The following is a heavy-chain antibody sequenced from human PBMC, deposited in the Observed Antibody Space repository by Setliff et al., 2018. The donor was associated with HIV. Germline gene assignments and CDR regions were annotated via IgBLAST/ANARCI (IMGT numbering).Heavy chain of an antibody. D-gene: IGHD3-22*01. CDR2: ISGSGGST. J-gene: IGHJ4*02. V-gene: IGHV3-23*01. CDR3: ASHARYYDSSGHGGY. CDR1: GFTFSSYE. Sequence: GGSLRLSCAASGFTFSSYEMNWVRQAPGKGLEWVSYISGSGGSTYYADSVKGRFTISRDNSKTTLYLQMNSLRAEDTAVYYCASHARYYDSSGHGGYWGQGTLVTVSS.